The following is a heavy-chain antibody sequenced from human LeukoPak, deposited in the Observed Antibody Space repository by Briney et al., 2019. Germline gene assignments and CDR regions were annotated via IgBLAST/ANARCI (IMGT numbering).Heavy chain of an antibody. CDR2: IYSGGST. J-gene: IGHJ4*02. Sequence: GGSLRLSCAASGFTVSSNYMSWVRQAPGKGLEWVSVIYSGGSTYYADSVKGRFTISRDNSKNTLYLQMNSLRAEDTAVYYCARDGPHHESALDYWGQGTLVTVSS. CDR3: ARDGPHHESALDY. V-gene: IGHV3-53*01. CDR1: GFTVSSNY.